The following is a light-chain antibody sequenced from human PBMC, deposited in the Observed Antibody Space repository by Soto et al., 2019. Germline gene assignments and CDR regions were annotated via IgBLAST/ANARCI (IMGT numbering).Light chain of an antibody. CDR1: QSVSSN. CDR3: QQYNNWPRWT. V-gene: IGKV3-15*01. CDR2: GAS. Sequence: ETVMTQSPATLSVSPGERATLSCRASQSVSSNLAWYQQKPGQAPRLLIYGASTRATGIPTRFSGSGSGTEFTLTISSLQSEDFAFYYCQQYNNWPRWTFGQGTKVDIK. J-gene: IGKJ1*01.